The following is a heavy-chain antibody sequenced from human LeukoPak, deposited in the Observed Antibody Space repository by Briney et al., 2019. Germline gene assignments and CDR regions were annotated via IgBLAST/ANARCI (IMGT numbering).Heavy chain of an antibody. CDR3: ARDLYSSSSGNDY. Sequence: SETLSLTCTVSGGSISSYYWSWIRQPPGKGLEWIGYIYYSGSTNYNPSLKSRVTISVDTSKNQFSLKLSSVTAADTAVYYCARDLYSSSSGNDYWGQGTLVTVSS. V-gene: IGHV4-59*12. D-gene: IGHD6-13*01. CDR2: IYYSGST. CDR1: GGSISSYY. J-gene: IGHJ4*02.